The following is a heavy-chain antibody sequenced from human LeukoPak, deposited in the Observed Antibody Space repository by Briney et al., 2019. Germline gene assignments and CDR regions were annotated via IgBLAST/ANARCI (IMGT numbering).Heavy chain of an antibody. J-gene: IGHJ4*02. V-gene: IGHV3-7*01. CDR2: IKQDGSEK. Sequence: GGSLRLSCAASRFTFSSYSMSWVRQAPGKGLEWVANIKQDGSEKYYVDSVKGRFTISRDNAKNSLYLQMNSLRAEDTAVYHCARVWELPLPWVRYYFDYWGQGTLVTVSS. CDR3: ARVWELPLPWVRYYFDY. CDR1: RFTFSSYS. D-gene: IGHD1-26*01.